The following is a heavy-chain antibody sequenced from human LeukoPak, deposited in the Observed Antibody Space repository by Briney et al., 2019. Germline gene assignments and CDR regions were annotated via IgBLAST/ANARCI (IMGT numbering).Heavy chain of an antibody. CDR1: GFTFSSYS. D-gene: IGHD6-13*01. J-gene: IGHJ3*02. CDR3: ARPHIAAAGLDAFDI. Sequence: PGGSLRLSCAASGFTFSSYSMNWVRQAPGKGLEWVSSISSSTSYIFYADSVKGRFTISRDNAKNSLYLQMNSLRAEDTAVYYCARPHIAAAGLDAFDIWGQGTMVTVSS. CDR2: ISSSTSYI. V-gene: IGHV3-21*01.